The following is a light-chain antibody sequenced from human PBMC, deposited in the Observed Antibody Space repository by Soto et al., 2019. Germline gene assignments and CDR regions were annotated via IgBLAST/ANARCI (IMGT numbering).Light chain of an antibody. CDR3: QKYDNHLVT. Sequence: DIQMTQSPSSLSASVGDRVTITCQASQDISNYVNWYQQKPGKAPKLLIYDASNLETGVASRFSGSGSGTDFTFTISSLQHEDIATYYCQKYDNHLVTFGQGTRLEIK. CDR1: QDISNY. CDR2: DAS. J-gene: IGKJ5*01. V-gene: IGKV1-33*01.